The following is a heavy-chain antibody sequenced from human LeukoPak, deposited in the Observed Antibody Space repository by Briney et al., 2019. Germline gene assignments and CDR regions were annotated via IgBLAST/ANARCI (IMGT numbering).Heavy chain of an antibody. V-gene: IGHV3-23*01. D-gene: IGHD3-10*01. Sequence: GGSLRLSCAASGFTFSSYAMSWVRQAPGKGLEWVSSISGGTTYYAYSVKGRFTISRDNSKNTVSLQMNSLRAEDTAVYYCAKSVYHSGVFCGQGTLVTVSS. J-gene: IGHJ4*02. CDR1: GFTFSSYA. CDR3: AKSVYHSGVF. CDR2: ISGGTT.